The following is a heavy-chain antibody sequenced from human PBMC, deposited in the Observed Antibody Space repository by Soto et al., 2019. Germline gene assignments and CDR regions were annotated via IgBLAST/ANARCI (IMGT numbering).Heavy chain of an antibody. CDR3: ARGWALRDLLPGAFDY. CDR1: GFTFRDHY. V-gene: IGHV3-72*01. D-gene: IGHD1-26*01. Sequence: EVQLVESGGGLVQPGGSLRLSCAASGFTFRDHYMDWVRQAPGKGLEWVGRIRNKANNYATEYAASVKDRFTISRDDSKNSLYLQINSLKTEDTAVDYCARGWALRDLLPGAFDYWGQGILVTVSS. J-gene: IGHJ4*02. CDR2: IRNKANNYAT.